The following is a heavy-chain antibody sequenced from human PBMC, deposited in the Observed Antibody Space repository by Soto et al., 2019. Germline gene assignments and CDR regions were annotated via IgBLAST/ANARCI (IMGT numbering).Heavy chain of an antibody. CDR3: ARARLVRGEGWFDP. V-gene: IGHV4-34*01. Sequence: QVQLQQWCAGLLKPSETLSLTCAVYGGSFSGYYWSWIRQPPGKGLEWIGEINHSGSTNYNPSLKSRVTISVDTSKNQFSRKLSSVTAADTAVYYCARARLVRGEGWFDPWGQGTLVTVSS. CDR2: INHSGST. D-gene: IGHD3-10*01. CDR1: GGSFSGYY. J-gene: IGHJ5*02.